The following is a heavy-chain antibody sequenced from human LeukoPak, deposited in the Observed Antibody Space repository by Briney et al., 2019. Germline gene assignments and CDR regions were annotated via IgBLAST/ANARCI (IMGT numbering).Heavy chain of an antibody. V-gene: IGHV4-59*01. J-gene: IGHJ4*02. CDR1: GDSISSYY. Sequence: SETLSLTCTVSGDSISSYYWSWIRQFPGKGLKWIGYIHYSGSTNYNPSLQSRVTMSTDTPKKQFFMKLTSVTAADTAVYYCARSSSSGYFYIDYWGQGTLVTVSS. CDR3: ARSSSSGYFYIDY. CDR2: IHYSGST. D-gene: IGHD3-22*01.